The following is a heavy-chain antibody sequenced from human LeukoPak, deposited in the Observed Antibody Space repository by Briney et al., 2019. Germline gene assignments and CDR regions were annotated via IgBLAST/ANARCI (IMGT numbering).Heavy chain of an antibody. CDR1: GGSFSGYY. Sequence: SETLSLTCAVYGGSFSGYYWSWIRQPPGKGLEWIGEINHSGSTNYNPSLKSRVTISLDTSKNQFSLNLSSVTAADTSVYYCARKHSSSWPYWYFDVWGRGTLVTVSS. D-gene: IGHD6-13*01. J-gene: IGHJ2*01. CDR2: INHSGST. V-gene: IGHV4-34*01. CDR3: ARKHSSSWPYWYFDV.